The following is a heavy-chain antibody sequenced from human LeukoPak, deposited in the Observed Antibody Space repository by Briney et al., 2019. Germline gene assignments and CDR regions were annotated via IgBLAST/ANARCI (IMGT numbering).Heavy chain of an antibody. CDR3: ARSWGVGVTMIVVVGGEFDY. CDR1: GYTFTSYY. D-gene: IGHD3-22*01. J-gene: IGHJ4*02. V-gene: IGHV1-46*01. CDR2: INPSGGST. Sequence: GASVKVSCKASGYTFTSYYMHWVRQAPGQGLEWMGIINPSGGSTSYAQKFQGRVTMTRDTSTSTVYMELSSLRSEDTAVYYCARSWGVGVTMIVVVGGEFDYWGQGTLVTVSS.